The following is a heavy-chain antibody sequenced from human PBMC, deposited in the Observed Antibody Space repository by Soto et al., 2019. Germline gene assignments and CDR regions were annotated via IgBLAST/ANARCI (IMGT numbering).Heavy chain of an antibody. J-gene: IGHJ3*02. CDR2: IYHSGST. V-gene: IGHV4-38-2*01. Sequence: SEPLSLTCAVSGYSISGGYYWGWIRQPPGTGLEWIGSIYHSGSTYYNPSLKSRVTISVDTSKNQFSLKLSSVTAADTAVYYCARXARALIAVAGTVDAFDIWGQGTMVTVSS. D-gene: IGHD6-19*01. CDR3: ARXARALIAVAGTVDAFDI. CDR1: GYSISGGYY.